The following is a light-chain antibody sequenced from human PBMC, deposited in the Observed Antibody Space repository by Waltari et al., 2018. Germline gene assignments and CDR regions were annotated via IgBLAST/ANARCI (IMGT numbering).Light chain of an antibody. V-gene: IGKV4-1*01. CDR1: QSLLYRPTNKDY. J-gene: IGKJ2*01. CDR3: QQYYSVPYT. Sequence: DIVMTQSPDSLALSLGERATINCGSSQSLLYRPTNKDYLAWFQQKPGQPPKLLISWASTRESGVPDRFSGSGSGTDFTLTISSLQAEDVALYFCQQYYSVPYTFGQGTKLEIK. CDR2: WAS.